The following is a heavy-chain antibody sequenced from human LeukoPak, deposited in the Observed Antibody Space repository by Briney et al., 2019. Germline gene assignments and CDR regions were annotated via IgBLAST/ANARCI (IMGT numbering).Heavy chain of an antibody. D-gene: IGHD3-22*01. CDR2: ITSATGFK. CDR3: ARVGPGSSGSYYRTF. CDR1: GFPLSDFH. V-gene: IGHV3-11*04. J-gene: IGHJ4*02. Sequence: GGSLRLSCVLAGFPLSDFHMSWIRQAPGKGLEWVSYITSATGFKSYADSVKGQLSISRDDSKSSVFLQLNSLRVEDTAVYYFARVGPGSSGSYYRTFWGQGTLVTVSS.